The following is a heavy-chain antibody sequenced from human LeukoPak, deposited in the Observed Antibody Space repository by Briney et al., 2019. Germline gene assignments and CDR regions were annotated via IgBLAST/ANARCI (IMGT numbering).Heavy chain of an antibody. J-gene: IGHJ4*02. D-gene: IGHD2-21*01. Sequence: GGSLRLSCAASGFTFSHYAIHWVRQAPGKGLEWISYISTTGTTIHYADSVKGRFAISRDNAKSSLYLQMNSLRDEDTAVYYCARVWQDYSGVDYWGQGTLVTVSS. V-gene: IGHV3-48*02. CDR1: GFTFSHYA. CDR2: ISTTGTTI. CDR3: ARVWQDYSGVDY.